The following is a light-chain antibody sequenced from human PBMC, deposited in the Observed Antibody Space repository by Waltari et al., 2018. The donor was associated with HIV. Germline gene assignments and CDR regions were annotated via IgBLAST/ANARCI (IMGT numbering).Light chain of an antibody. Sequence: QSALTQPPSASGSPGQSVTISCNGTRRDVGGYNYVSWYQQHPGNAPKLMLLDVSKRPSGVPDRFSGSKSGNTAFLTVSGLQAEDEADYYCKSYAGSSNPYVFGTGTKVTVL. CDR1: RRDVGGYNY. CDR3: KSYAGSSNPYV. J-gene: IGLJ1*01. CDR2: DVS. V-gene: IGLV2-8*01.